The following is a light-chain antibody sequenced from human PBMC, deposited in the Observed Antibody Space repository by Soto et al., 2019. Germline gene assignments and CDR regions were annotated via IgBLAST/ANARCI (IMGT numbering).Light chain of an antibody. CDR2: GAS. CDR3: QLYGTTRWP. CDR1: QRVSNNY. Sequence: EIVLTQSPGTLSLSPGERATLSCTASQRVSNNYVAWYQQIPGQPPRVLIKGASTGVLGIPDRFSGSGSGKDFTLTITGLEPEDFAVYCCQLYGTTRWPFGQGTKVELK. V-gene: IGKV3-20*01. J-gene: IGKJ1*01.